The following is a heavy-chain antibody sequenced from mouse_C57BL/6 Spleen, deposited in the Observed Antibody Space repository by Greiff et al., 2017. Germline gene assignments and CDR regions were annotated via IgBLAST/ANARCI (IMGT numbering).Heavy chain of an antibody. CDR1: GFTFSSYA. J-gene: IGHJ1*03. CDR2: IRDGGSYT. D-gene: IGHD2-14*01. V-gene: IGHV5-4*01. Sequence: EVQRVESGGGLVKPGGSLKLSCAASGFTFSSYAMYWVRQTPEKRLEWVATIRDGGSYTYYPANVKGRFTISRDNDKNNLYLQMSHLKSGDTAMYYCARAIWYADWYFDVWGTGTTVTVSS. CDR3: ARAIWYADWYFDV.